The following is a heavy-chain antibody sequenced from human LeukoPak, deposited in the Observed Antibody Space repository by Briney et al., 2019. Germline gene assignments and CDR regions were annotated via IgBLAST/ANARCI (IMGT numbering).Heavy chain of an antibody. CDR1: GDSISTDDYY. D-gene: IGHD3/OR15-3a*01. CDR3: ARQTGSGLFILP. CDR2: FSASGNG. Sequence: SETLSLTCTVSGDSISTDDYYWSWIRQPAGKGLEWIGRFSASGNGNYNPSLKSRLTMSVDTSKNQFSLRLTSVTAADTAVYYCARQTGSGLFILPGGQGTLVTVSS. J-gene: IGHJ4*02. V-gene: IGHV4-61*02.